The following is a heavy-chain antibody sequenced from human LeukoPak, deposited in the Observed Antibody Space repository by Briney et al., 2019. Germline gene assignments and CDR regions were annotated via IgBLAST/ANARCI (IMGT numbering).Heavy chain of an antibody. Sequence: SGGSLRLSCAASGFTFSSYAMHWVRQAPGKGLEYVSAISSNGGSTYYADSVKGRFTISRDNSKNSLYLQMNSLRAEDTALYYCAKAAATRYYFDYWGQGTLVTVSS. CDR2: ISSNGGST. CDR1: GFTFSSYA. V-gene: IGHV3-64*02. J-gene: IGHJ4*02. D-gene: IGHD6-13*01. CDR3: AKAAATRYYFDY.